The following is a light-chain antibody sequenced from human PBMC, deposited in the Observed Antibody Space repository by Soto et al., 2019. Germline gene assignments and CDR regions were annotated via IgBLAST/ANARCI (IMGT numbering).Light chain of an antibody. CDR2: GAS. V-gene: IGKV3-20*01. CDR3: QQCDDSTCN. CDR1: QTVSNNN. J-gene: IGKJ2*02. Sequence: EIVLTQSPDTLSLSPGERATLSCRASQTVSNNNLAWHQQKPGQAPRRFIYGASSRATGIPDRVSGSGSGTDFTLTISTLEPEDCAVYYCQQCDDSTCNFRKGTNLEIK.